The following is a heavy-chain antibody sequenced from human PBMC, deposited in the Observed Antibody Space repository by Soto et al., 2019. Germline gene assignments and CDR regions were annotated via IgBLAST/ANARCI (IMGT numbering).Heavy chain of an antibody. CDR1: GSTLPALS. Sequence: ASVKVSCKVSGSTLPALSMHWLRQAPGKGLEWMGGFDPEDGETIYAQKFQGRVTMTEDTSTDTAYMELSSLRSEDTAVYYCATLLPKGDAFDIWGQGTMVTVSS. J-gene: IGHJ3*02. V-gene: IGHV1-24*01. CDR2: FDPEDGET. D-gene: IGHD2-21*01. CDR3: ATLLPKGDAFDI.